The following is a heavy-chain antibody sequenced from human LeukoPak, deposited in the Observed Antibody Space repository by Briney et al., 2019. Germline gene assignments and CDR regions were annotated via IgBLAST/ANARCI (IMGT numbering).Heavy chain of an antibody. V-gene: IGHV4-34*01. CDR3: ARAEHIVVVTRGLYFDY. CDR2: INHRGST. D-gene: IGHD2-21*02. J-gene: IGHJ4*02. CDR1: GGXFSGYY. Sequence: SETLSLTCAVYGGXFSGYYCSWIRQPPGKGLEWIGEINHRGSTNYNPSLKSRVTISVDTSKNQFSLKLSSVTAADTAVYYCARAEHIVVVTRGLYFDYWGQGILITVSS.